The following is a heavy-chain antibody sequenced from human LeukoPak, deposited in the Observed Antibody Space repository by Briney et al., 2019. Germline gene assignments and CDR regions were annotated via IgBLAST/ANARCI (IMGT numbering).Heavy chain of an antibody. Sequence: GGSLRLSCAASGFTFSSYAMTWVRQAPGKGPEWVSGISGSGGSTYYADSVKGRFTISRDNSKNTLYLQMNSLRAEDTAVYYCAKGAYDSSGYPGYYYGMDVWGQGTTVTVSS. V-gene: IGHV3-23*01. CDR1: GFTFSSYA. CDR3: AKGAYDSSGYPGYYYGMDV. D-gene: IGHD3-22*01. CDR2: ISGSGGST. J-gene: IGHJ6*02.